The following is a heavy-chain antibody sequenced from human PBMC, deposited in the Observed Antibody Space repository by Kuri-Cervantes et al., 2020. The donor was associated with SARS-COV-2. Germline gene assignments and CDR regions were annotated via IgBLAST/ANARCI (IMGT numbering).Heavy chain of an antibody. Sequence: GESLKISCKGSGYSFTSYRIGWVRQMPGKGLEWMGIIYPGDSDTRYNPSFQGQVTISADKSISTAYLQWSSLKASDTAMYYCARGGGPSLRYYYYYMDVWGKGTTVTVSS. CDR1: GYSFTSYR. CDR2: IYPGDSDT. J-gene: IGHJ6*03. CDR3: ARGGGPSLRYYYYYMDV. D-gene: IGHD2-15*01. V-gene: IGHV5-51*01.